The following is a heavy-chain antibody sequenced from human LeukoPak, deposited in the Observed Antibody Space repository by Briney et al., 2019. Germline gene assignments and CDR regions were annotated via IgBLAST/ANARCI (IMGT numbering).Heavy chain of an antibody. Sequence: SETLSLTCSVSGGAVSSSRYYWAWIRQPPGKGLEWIANIYYNGKTYFNPSLKSRGIISIDTSKNQFSLRLRSMSATDTAIYYCARLPLSMTGYYFDYWGQGTLVTVSS. D-gene: IGHD3-9*01. V-gene: IGHV4-39*01. CDR2: IYYNGKT. CDR1: GGAVSSSRYY. CDR3: ARLPLSMTGYYFDY. J-gene: IGHJ4*02.